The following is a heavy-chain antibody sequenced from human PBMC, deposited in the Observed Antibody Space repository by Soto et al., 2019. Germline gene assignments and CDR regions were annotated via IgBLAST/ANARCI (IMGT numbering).Heavy chain of an antibody. CDR3: ASGTIYHSYGMDV. CDR1: GGSISSGNW. J-gene: IGHJ6*02. CDR2: IYHSGST. Sequence: SETLSLTCAVSGGSISSGNWWSWVRQPPGKGLEWIGEIYHSGSTNYNPSLKGRVTMSVDKSKNQFSLKLSSVTAADTAVYYCASGTIYHSYGMDVWGQGKMVT. D-gene: IGHD2-2*01. V-gene: IGHV4-4*02.